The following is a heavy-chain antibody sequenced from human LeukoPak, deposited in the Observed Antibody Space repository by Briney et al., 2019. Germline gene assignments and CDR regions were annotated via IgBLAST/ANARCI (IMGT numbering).Heavy chain of an antibody. J-gene: IGHJ4*02. D-gene: IGHD5-18*01. CDR1: GYTFTGYY. Sequence: ASVKVSCKASGYTFTGYYMHWVRQAPGQGLEWMGWINPNSGGTNYAQKFQGRVTMTRDTSISTAYMELSRLRSDDTAVYYCARSFRSYGYYFDYWGQGTLVTVSS. V-gene: IGHV1-2*02. CDR2: INPNSGGT. CDR3: ARSFRSYGYYFDY.